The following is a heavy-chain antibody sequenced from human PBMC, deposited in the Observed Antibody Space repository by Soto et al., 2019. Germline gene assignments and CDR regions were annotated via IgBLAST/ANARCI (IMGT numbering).Heavy chain of an antibody. V-gene: IGHV3-21*01. CDR1: GFTFSSYS. Sequence: GGSLRLSCAASGFTFSSYSMNWVRQAPGKGLEWVSSISSSSSYIYYADSVKGRFTISRDNAKNSLYLQMNSLRAEDTAVYYCARDVRIDYLFDYWGQGTLVTVSS. CDR2: ISSSSSYI. J-gene: IGHJ4*02. CDR3: ARDVRIDYLFDY. D-gene: IGHD4-17*01.